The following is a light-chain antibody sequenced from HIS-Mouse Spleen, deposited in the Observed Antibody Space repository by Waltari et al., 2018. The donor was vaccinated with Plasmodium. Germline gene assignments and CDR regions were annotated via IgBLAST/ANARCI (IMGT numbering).Light chain of an antibody. J-gene: IGLJ2*01. Sequence: QSALTQPPSASGSPGQSVTISCTGTSSDVGGYNYVSWYQQHPGNAPKRMISEVSKRAAGVPDRFSGSKSGNTASLTVSGLQAEDEADYYCSSYAGSNNLVFGGGTKLTVL. V-gene: IGLV2-8*01. CDR1: SSDVGGYNY. CDR3: SSYAGSNNLV. CDR2: EVS.